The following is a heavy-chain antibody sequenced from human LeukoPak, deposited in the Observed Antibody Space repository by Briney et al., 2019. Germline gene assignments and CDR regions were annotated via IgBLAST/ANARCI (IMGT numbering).Heavy chain of an antibody. CDR1: GGTVCSYA. J-gene: IGHJ5*02. Sequence: SVKVSFKGSGGTVCSYAISWVRQAPGQGLGWVGGSIPIFGTAKNAQKFPGRVTLTTDEVETTAYLVLRRLRSVATAVDYCARRYYDIVTGSEGNWFDPWGQGTLVTVPS. CDR3: ARRYYDIVTGSEGNWFDP. D-gene: IGHD3-9*01. CDR2: SIPIFGTA. V-gene: IGHV1-69*05.